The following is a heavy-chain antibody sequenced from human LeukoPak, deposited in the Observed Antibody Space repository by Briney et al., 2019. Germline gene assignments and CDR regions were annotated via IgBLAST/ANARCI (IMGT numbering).Heavy chain of an antibody. J-gene: IGHJ4*02. CDR3: ARDHGHDYGDFTPSPFDY. Sequence: GGSLRLSCAASGFTFSSYSMNWVRQAPGEGLEWVSSISSSSSYIYYADSVKGRFTISRDNAKNSLYLHMNSLRAEDTAVYYCARDHGHDYGDFTPSPFDYWGQGTLVTVSS. V-gene: IGHV3-21*01. D-gene: IGHD4-17*01. CDR2: ISSSSSYI. CDR1: GFTFSSYS.